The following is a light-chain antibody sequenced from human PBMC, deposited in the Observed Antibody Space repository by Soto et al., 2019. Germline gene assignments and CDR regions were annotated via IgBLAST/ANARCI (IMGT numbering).Light chain of an antibody. CDR3: HQYGTSPRA. CDR2: GAS. V-gene: IGKV3-20*01. J-gene: IGKJ1*01. Sequence: EIVMTQSPATLSVSPGETATLSCRASQSVASNYLAWYQQKPGQAPRLLISGASSRATGIPDRFSGSGSGTDFTLTISRLEPEDFAVYYCHQYGTSPRAFGQGTKVEIK. CDR1: QSVASNY.